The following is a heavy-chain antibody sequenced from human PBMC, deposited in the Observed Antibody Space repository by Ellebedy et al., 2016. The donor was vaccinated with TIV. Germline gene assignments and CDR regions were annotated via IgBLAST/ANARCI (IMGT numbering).Heavy chain of an antibody. Sequence: MPGGSLTLSCTVSGGSISSYYCSSIRPPPGKGLEWIGYIYYSWSTNYNPSLKSRVTISVDTSKTQFSLKLSSVTAADTAVYYCARVVWQQPVSYAFDFWGQGTMVTVSS. CDR1: GGSISSYY. V-gene: IGHV4-59*01. CDR3: ARVVWQQPVSYAFDF. D-gene: IGHD6-13*01. J-gene: IGHJ3*01. CDR2: IYYSWST.